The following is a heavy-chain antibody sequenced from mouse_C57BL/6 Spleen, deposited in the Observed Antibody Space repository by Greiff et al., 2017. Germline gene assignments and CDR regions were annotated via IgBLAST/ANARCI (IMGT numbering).Heavy chain of an antibody. CDR3: ARDGERLGGFAY. Sequence: EVKLVESGGGLVKPGGSLKLSCAASGFTFSSYAMSWVRQTPEKRLEWVATISDGGSYTYYPDNVKGRFTLSRDNAKNNLYLQMSHLKSEATAMYYGARDGERLGGFAYWGQGTLVTVSA. J-gene: IGHJ3*01. CDR2: ISDGGSYT. D-gene: IGHD4-1*01. V-gene: IGHV5-4*01. CDR1: GFTFSSYA.